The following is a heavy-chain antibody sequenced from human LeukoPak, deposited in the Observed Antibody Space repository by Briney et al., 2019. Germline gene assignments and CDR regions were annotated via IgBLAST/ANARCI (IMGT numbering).Heavy chain of an antibody. CDR3: ATGGSEYRSDWFDS. CDR1: GFRFSSYD. D-gene: IGHD5-18*01. V-gene: IGHV3-48*01. CDR2: LTRTSSAT. J-gene: IGHJ5*01. Sequence: GGSLRLSCVGSGFRFSSYDMNWVRQAPGRGLEWLSYLTRTSSATWYADSVKGRFTIFRDNAKSSLYLQMNSLRVEDTAVYYCATGGSEYRSDWFDSWGQGTLVSVAS.